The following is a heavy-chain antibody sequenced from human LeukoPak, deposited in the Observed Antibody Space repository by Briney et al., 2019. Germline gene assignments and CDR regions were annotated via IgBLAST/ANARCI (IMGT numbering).Heavy chain of an antibody. D-gene: IGHD6-19*01. V-gene: IGHV3-53*01. CDR3: ARYSSGWYEGIWFDP. CDR2: IYSGGST. J-gene: IGHJ5*02. CDR1: GFTVSSNY. Sequence: PGGSLRLSCAASGFTVSSNYMSWVRQAPGKGLVWDSVIYSGGSTYYADSVKGRFTISRDNAKNSLYLQMNSLRAEDTAVYYCARYSSGWYEGIWFDPWGQGTLVTVSS.